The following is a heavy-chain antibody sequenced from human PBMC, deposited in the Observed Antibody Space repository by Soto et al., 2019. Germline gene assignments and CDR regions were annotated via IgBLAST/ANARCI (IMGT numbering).Heavy chain of an antibody. CDR3: ARDQGGSHDSWFDL. V-gene: IGHV3-21*06. Sequence: EVQVVESGGGLVKPGGSRRLSCTFTFSMYSMNWVRQAPGKGLEWVAFISSGSAYIKYAESVKGRFTISRDNAKNSLHLQMNGLRAEDTAIYHCARDQGGSHDSWFDLCGQGTLVTVSS. D-gene: IGHD1-26*01. CDR1: TFSMYS. CDR2: ISSGSAYI. J-gene: IGHJ5*02.